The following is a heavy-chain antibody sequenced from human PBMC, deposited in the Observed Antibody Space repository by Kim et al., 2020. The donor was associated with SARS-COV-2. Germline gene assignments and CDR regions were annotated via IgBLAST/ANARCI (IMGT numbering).Heavy chain of an antibody. CDR2: MNPNSGNT. D-gene: IGHD2-15*01. J-gene: IGHJ5*02. CDR3: ARGRKRSVLIVVVVAATIWFDP. V-gene: IGHV1-8*01. Sequence: MNPNSGNTGYAQKFQGRVTMTRNTSISTAYMELSSLRSEDTAVYYCARGRKRSVLIVVVVAATIWFDPWGQGTLVTVSS.